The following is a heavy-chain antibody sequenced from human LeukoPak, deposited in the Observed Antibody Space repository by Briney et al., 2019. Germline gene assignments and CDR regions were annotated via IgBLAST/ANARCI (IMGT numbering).Heavy chain of an antibody. CDR3: ASWLGDCTVITCPKPLDY. D-gene: IGHD1-14*01. J-gene: IGHJ4*02. CDR2: INPKSGGT. CDR1: GHPFAGHS. V-gene: IGHV1-2*02. Sequence: VASVKVSCKTSGHPFAGHSIDWVRQAPGQGLEWMGWINPKSGGTGYAQKFKGRVSMTWDTSFSTVYMELSSLMFDDTALYYCASWLGDCTVITCPKPLDYWGQGTLVTVSS.